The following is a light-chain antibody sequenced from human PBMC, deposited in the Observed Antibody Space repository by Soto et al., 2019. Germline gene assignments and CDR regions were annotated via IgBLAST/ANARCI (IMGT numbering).Light chain of an antibody. CDR1: QSLLHSTGYNF. CDR3: RQALQTPYT. Sequence: DILLTQSPLSLPVTPGEPASISCRSSQSLLHSTGYNFLAWYLQRPGQSPQLLIYLGSNRASGVPDRFKGSGSGTDFTLKITRVEAEDVGIYYCRQALQTPYTFGQGTKLDIK. V-gene: IGKV2-28*01. J-gene: IGKJ2*01. CDR2: LGS.